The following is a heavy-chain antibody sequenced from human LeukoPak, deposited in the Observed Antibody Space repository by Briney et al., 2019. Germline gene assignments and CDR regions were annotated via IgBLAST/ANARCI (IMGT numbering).Heavy chain of an antibody. J-gene: IGHJ2*01. Sequence: SETLSLTCTVSGGSISSNGYYWAWFRQPPGKGLEWIGSIYYSGGTYYNPSLKSRVTISIDTSKNQFSLKLRSVTAADTAVYYCARQRYFDWLPSRYWYFDLWGRGTLVTVSS. CDR1: GGSISSNGYY. CDR2: IYYSGGT. CDR3: ARQRYFDWLPSRYWYFDL. D-gene: IGHD3-9*01. V-gene: IGHV4-39*07.